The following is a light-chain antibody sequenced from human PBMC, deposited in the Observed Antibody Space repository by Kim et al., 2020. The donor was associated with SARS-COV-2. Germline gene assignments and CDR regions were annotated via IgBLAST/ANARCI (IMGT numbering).Light chain of an antibody. J-gene: IGKJ5*01. Sequence: DIQMTQSPSSLSASVGDRVTITCQASQGISNYLNWYQQKPGRAPKLLIYDASNLETGVPSRFSGSGFGTDFTFTISSLQPEDIAIYYCQQFDNLPITFGQGTRLEIK. CDR2: DAS. CDR3: QQFDNLPIT. CDR1: QGISNY. V-gene: IGKV1-33*01.